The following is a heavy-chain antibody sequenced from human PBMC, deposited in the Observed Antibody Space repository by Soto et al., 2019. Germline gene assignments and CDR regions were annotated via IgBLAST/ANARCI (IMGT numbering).Heavy chain of an antibody. CDR2: IFHDGTA. V-gene: IGHV4-4*02. CDR3: ARVVYDTRLNYMYFDF. D-gene: IGHD3-10*01. Sequence: PSESLDLASAVSGVSLSSGKWSASVRQYPQRGLEYIGEIFHDGTANYYPSFERRVAMSVDTSRNQFSLKLTAVTAADTAVYFCARVVYDTRLNYMYFDFWGPGTLVTGSS. CDR1: GVSLSSGKW. J-gene: IGHJ4*02.